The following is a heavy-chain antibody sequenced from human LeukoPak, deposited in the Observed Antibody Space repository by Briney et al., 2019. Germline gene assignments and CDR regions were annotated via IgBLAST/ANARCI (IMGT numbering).Heavy chain of an antibody. CDR2: VYYSGSS. Sequence: AETLSLTCTVSGGSVSTAGYFWSWIRQPPGEGPEWIGYVYYSGSSNYNPSLKTRVTISLDTSKNQFSLRLSSVTAADTAVYYYAHGRVATFFNYWGQGTLVTVSS. CDR3: AHGRVATFFNY. CDR1: GGSVSTAGYF. J-gene: IGHJ4*02. V-gene: IGHV4-61*08. D-gene: IGHD5-12*01.